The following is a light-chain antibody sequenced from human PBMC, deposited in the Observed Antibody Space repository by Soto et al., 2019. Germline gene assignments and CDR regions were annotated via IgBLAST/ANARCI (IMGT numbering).Light chain of an antibody. Sequence: QSALTQPASVSGSPGQSITISCTGTSSDVGAYNYVSWYQHHPGKVPKLLIYEVTNRPSGVSDRFSGSKSGNTASLTISELQAEDEADYYCTSFTSSSTWVFGGGTKVTVL. V-gene: IGLV2-14*01. J-gene: IGLJ3*02. CDR1: SSDVGAYNY. CDR2: EVT. CDR3: TSFTSSSTWV.